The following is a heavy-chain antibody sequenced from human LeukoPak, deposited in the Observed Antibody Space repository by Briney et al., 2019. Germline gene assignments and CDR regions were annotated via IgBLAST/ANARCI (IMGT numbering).Heavy chain of an antibody. V-gene: IGHV3-30*03. CDR1: GFTFTIYG. CDR2: ISSDGSNK. J-gene: IGHJ3*02. CDR3: ARTSPLAATGARRAFDI. D-gene: IGHD6-13*01. Sequence: PGRSLRLSCAASGFTFTIYGMHWVRQAPGKGLEWVTFISSDGSNKYYADSVKGRFTISRDNSKNTLYLQMNSLRAEDTAVYYCARTSPLAATGARRAFDIWGRGTMVTVSS.